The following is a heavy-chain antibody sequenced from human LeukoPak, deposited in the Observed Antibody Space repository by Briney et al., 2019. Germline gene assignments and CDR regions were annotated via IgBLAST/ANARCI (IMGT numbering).Heavy chain of an antibody. CDR1: GGSFSGYY. V-gene: IGHV4-34*01. D-gene: IGHD4-11*01. CDR2: ISHSGST. Sequence: SETLSLTCAVYGGSFSGYYWSWIRQPPGKGLEWIGEISHSGSTNYNPSLKSRVTISVDTSKNQFSLKLSSVTAADTAVYYCARDSGGTVIFDYWGQGTLVTVSP. CDR3: ARDSGGTVIFDY. J-gene: IGHJ4*02.